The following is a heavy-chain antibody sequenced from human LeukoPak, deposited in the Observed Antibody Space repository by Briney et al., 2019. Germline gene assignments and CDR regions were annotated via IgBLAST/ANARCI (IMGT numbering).Heavy chain of an antibody. CDR1: GGSISSGSYY. J-gene: IGHJ4*02. Sequence: PSETLSLTCTVSGGSISSGSYYWSWIRQPAGKGLEWIGRIYTSGSTNYNPSLKSRVTISVDTSKNQFSLKLSSVTAADTAVYYCARAMDTVVTGQVDYWGQGTLVTVSS. D-gene: IGHD4-23*01. CDR3: ARAMDTVVTGQVDY. CDR2: IYTSGST. V-gene: IGHV4-61*02.